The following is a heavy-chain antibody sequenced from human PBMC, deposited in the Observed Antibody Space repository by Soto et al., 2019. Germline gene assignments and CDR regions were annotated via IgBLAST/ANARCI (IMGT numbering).Heavy chain of an antibody. CDR3: AKDTNMSSSRWYAFDY. J-gene: IGHJ4*02. D-gene: IGHD6-13*01. Sequence: SLLPSGSASGFTFDDYAMHWVRQAPGKGLEWVSGISWNSGSIGYADSVKGRFTISRDNAKNSLYLQMNSLRAEDTALYYCAKDTNMSSSRWYAFDYWGQGTLVTVYS. CDR2: ISWNSGSI. V-gene: IGHV3-9*01. CDR1: GFTFDDYA.